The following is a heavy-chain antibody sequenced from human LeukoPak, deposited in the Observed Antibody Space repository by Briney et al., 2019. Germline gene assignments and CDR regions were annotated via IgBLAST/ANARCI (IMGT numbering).Heavy chain of an antibody. CDR3: ARAPRYTNSWYYFDY. D-gene: IGHD6-13*01. J-gene: IGHJ4*02. CDR1: GGSISSDDYY. V-gene: IGHV4-31*03. CDR2: IYYTGTT. Sequence: SQTLSLTCTVSGGSISSDDYYWSWIRQRPGKGLEWIGYIYYTGTTYFNPSLKSRITISVNMSKNQFSLKLTSMSAADTAVYYCARAPRYTNSWYYFDYWGQGTQVTVSS.